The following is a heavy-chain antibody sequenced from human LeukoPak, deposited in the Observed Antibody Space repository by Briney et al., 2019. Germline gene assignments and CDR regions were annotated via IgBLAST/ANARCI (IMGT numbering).Heavy chain of an antibody. CDR1: GGSFSGYY. CDR2: INHSGST. V-gene: IGHV4-34*01. D-gene: IGHD2-15*01. Sequence: SETLSLTCAVYGGSFSGYYWSWIRQPPGKGLEWIGEINHSGSTNYNPSLKSGVTISVDTSKNQFSLKLSSVTAADTAVYYCARDVSGADAFDIWGQGTMVTVSS. CDR3: ARDVSGADAFDI. J-gene: IGHJ3*02.